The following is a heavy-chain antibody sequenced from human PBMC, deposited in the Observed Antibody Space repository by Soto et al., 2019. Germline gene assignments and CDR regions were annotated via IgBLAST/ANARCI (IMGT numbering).Heavy chain of an antibody. Sequence: GGSLRLSCAASGFTFSNAWMNWFRQAPGKGLEWVGRIKSKTDGGTTDYAAPVKGRFTISRDDSKNTLYLQMNSLKTEDTAVYYCTTDYYDSSGYYYRPYYYYYGMDVWGQGTTVTVSS. J-gene: IGHJ6*02. CDR3: TTDYYDSSGYYYRPYYYYYGMDV. CDR2: IKSKTDGGTT. V-gene: IGHV3-15*07. D-gene: IGHD3-22*01. CDR1: GFTFSNAW.